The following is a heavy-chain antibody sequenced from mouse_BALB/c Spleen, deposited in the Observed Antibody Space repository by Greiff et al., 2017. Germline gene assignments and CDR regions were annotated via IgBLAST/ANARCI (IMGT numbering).Heavy chain of an antibody. J-gene: IGHJ1*01. Sequence: EVHLVESGGGLVKPGGSLKLSCAASGFTFSSYAMSWVRQTPEKRLEWVATISSGGSYTYYPDSVKGRFTISRDNAKNTLYLQMSSLRSEDTAMYYCARHEGMVRPYWYFDVWGAGTTVTVSS. CDR3: ARHEGMVRPYWYFDV. CDR1: GFTFSSYA. D-gene: IGHD2-10*02. CDR2: ISSGGSYT. V-gene: IGHV5-9-3*01.